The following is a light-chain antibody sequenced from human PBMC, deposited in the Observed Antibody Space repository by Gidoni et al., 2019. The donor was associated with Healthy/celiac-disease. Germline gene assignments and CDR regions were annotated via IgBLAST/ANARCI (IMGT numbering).Light chain of an antibody. Sequence: DIQLTQSPSSLAASVGDRVTITCQASQDISNYLNWYQQKPGKAPKLLIYDASNLETGVPSRCSRSGSATDFTFTISSLQHEDIATYYCQQYDNLPRSTFGPGTKVDIK. J-gene: IGKJ3*01. CDR2: DAS. CDR3: QQYDNLPRST. CDR1: QDISNY. V-gene: IGKV1-33*01.